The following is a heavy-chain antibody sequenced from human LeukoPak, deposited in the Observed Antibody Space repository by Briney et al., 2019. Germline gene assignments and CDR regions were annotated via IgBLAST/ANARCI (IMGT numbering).Heavy chain of an antibody. CDR2: ISHDGSNN. D-gene: IGHD6-13*01. V-gene: IGHV3-30*03. Sequence: GGSLRLSCAASGFTFSNYGMHWVRQAPGKGLEWVVVISHDGSNNNYADSVKGRFTISRDNSKNTLYLQMNSLRAEDTAVYYCATGSVRYSASWYSQEGDYWGQGALVTVSS. CDR1: GFTFSNYG. J-gene: IGHJ4*02. CDR3: ATGSVRYSASWYSQEGDY.